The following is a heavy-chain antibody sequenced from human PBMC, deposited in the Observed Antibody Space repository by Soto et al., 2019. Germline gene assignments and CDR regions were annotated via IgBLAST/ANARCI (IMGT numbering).Heavy chain of an antibody. V-gene: IGHV3-23*01. Sequence: LRLSCAASGFTFSSYAMSWVRQAPGKGLEWVSAISGSGGSTYYADSVKGRFTISRDNSKNTLYLQMNSLRAEDTAVYYCAKDPDPQWLTPFDYWGQGTLVTVSS. CDR1: GFTFSSYA. D-gene: IGHD6-19*01. CDR3: AKDPDPQWLTPFDY. J-gene: IGHJ4*02. CDR2: ISGSGGST.